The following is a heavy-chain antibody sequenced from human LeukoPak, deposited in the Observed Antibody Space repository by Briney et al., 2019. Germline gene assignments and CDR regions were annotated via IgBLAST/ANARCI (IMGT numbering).Heavy chain of an antibody. CDR2: ISDSGENT. J-gene: IGHJ4*02. CDR3: AREAYCSSTSCSSYYFDY. V-gene: IGHV3-23*01. CDR1: GFTFSNFA. Sequence: GGSLRLSCAASGFTFSNFAMSWVRQAPGKGLEWVSAISDSGENTYYADSVKGRFTISRDKSKDTQYLQMNSLRAEDTAVYYCAREAYCSSTSCSSYYFDYWGQGTLVTVSS. D-gene: IGHD2-2*01.